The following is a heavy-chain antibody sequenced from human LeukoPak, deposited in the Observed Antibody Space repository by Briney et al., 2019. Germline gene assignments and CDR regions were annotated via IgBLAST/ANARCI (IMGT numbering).Heavy chain of an antibody. V-gene: IGHV1-46*01. J-gene: IGHJ4*02. CDR1: GYTFTSYY. CDR2: INPSGGST. Sequence: ASVRVSCKASGYTFTSYYMHWVPHAPGQGLEWMGIINPSGGSTSYAQKFQGRVTMTRDTSTSTVYMELSSLRSEDTAVYYCAREHGLSTYDLDYWGQGTLVTVSS. D-gene: IGHD2-21*01. CDR3: AREHGLSTYDLDY.